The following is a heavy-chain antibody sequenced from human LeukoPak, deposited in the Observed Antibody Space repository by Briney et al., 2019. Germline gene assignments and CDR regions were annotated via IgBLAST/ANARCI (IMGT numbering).Heavy chain of an antibody. CDR1: GLTFSNYW. D-gene: IGHD5-12*01. J-gene: IGHJ4*02. CDR2: IKQDGSEK. CDR3: ARDRLYTDYEFDY. Sequence: GGSLRLSCAASGLTFSNYWMSWVRQAPGKGLEWVANIKQDGSEKYYVDSLKGRFTISRDNAKNSLYLQMNSLRAEDTAVYYCARDRLYTDYEFDYWGQGTLVTVSS. V-gene: IGHV3-7*01.